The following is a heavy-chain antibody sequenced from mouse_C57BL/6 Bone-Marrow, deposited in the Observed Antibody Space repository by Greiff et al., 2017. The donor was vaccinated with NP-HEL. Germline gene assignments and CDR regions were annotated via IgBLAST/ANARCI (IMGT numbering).Heavy chain of an antibody. CDR2: IRSKSNNYAT. CDR3: VREITTYYFDY. Sequence: EVQLVESGGGLVQPKGSLKLSCAASGFSFNTYAMNWVRQAPGKGLEWVARIRSKSNNYATYYADSVKDRFTISRDDSESMLYLQMNNLKTEDTAMYYCVREITTYYFDYWGQGTTLTVSS. J-gene: IGHJ2*01. D-gene: IGHD2-4*01. V-gene: IGHV10-1*01. CDR1: GFSFNTYA.